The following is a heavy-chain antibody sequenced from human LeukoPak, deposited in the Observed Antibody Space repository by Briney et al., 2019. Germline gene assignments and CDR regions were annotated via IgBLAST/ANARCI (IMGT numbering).Heavy chain of an antibody. J-gene: IGHJ4*02. D-gene: IGHD2-2*01. CDR1: GGSFSGYY. CDR3: ARGRPPVPATSVRGQVRYFDY. V-gene: IGHV4-34*01. CDR2: INHSGST. Sequence: SETLSLTCAVYGGSFSGYYWSWIRQPPGKGLEWIGEINHSGSTNYNPSLKSRVTISVDTSKHQFSLELSSVTAADTAVYYCARGRPPVPATSVRGQVRYFDYWGQGTLVTVSS.